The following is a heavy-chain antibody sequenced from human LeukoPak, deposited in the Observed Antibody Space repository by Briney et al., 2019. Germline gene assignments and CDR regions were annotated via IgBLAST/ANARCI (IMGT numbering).Heavy chain of an antibody. Sequence: ASVKVSCKASGYTFTGYYMHWVRQAPGQGLEWMGWINPNSGGTNYAQKFQGRVTMTRDTSISTAYMELSRLRSEDTAVYYCASTRDGYSAFDYWGQGTLVTVSS. J-gene: IGHJ4*02. V-gene: IGHV1-2*02. D-gene: IGHD5-24*01. CDR3: ASTRDGYSAFDY. CDR2: INPNSGGT. CDR1: GYTFTGYY.